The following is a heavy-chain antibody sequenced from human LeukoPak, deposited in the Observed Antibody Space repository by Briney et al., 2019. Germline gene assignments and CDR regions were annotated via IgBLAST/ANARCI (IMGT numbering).Heavy chain of an antibody. CDR3: ARANYGDYADYFDY. CDR2: IIPIFGAS. CDR1: GGTFSSYA. Sequence: GASVKVSCKASGGTFSSYAINWVRQAPGQGLEWMGEIIPIFGASNYAQKFQGRVTITADESTSTAYMELSSLRSEDTAVYYCARANYGDYADYFDYWGQGTLVTVSS. J-gene: IGHJ4*02. V-gene: IGHV1-69*13. D-gene: IGHD4-17*01.